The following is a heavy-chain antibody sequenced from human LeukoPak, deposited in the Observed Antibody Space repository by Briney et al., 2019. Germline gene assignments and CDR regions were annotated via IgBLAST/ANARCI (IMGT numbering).Heavy chain of an antibody. J-gene: IGHJ4*02. D-gene: IGHD2-2*01. CDR3: ARGRYCSSTSCYGMVDY. Sequence: PSETLSLTCAVYSGSFSGYYCSWIRQPPGKGLEWIGEINHSGSTNYTPSLKSRVTISVDTSKNQFSLKLSSVTAADTAVYYCARGRYCSSTSCYGMVDYWGQGTLVTVSS. V-gene: IGHV4-34*01. CDR2: INHSGST. CDR1: SGSFSGYY.